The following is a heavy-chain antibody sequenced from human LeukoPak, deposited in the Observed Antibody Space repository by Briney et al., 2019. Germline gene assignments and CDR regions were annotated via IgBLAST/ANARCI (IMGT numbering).Heavy chain of an antibody. D-gene: IGHD6-6*01. J-gene: IGHJ3*02. CDR2: INGSGGRT. CDR3: AKDRSSLSAFDI. V-gene: IGHV3-23*01. CDR1: GFTFSSYA. Sequence: GGSLRLSCAASGFTFSSYAMSWVRQAPGKGLEWVSGINGSGGRTYYADSVKGRFTISRDNSKNTLYLQMDSLRAEDTAVYYCAKDRSSLSAFDIWGQGTMVTVSS.